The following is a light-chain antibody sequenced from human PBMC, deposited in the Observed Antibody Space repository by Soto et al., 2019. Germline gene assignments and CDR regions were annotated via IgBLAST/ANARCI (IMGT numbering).Light chain of an antibody. J-gene: IGLJ2*01. CDR2: GNS. CDR1: SSNIGAGSD. Sequence: QSVLTQPPSVSGAPGQRVTISCTGSSSNIGAGSDVHWYQQVPGTAPKLLIYGNSNRPSGVPDRFSGSKSATSASLAITGLRAEDEADYYCQSYDSSRNLVFGGGTKLTVL. V-gene: IGLV1-40*01. CDR3: QSYDSSRNLV.